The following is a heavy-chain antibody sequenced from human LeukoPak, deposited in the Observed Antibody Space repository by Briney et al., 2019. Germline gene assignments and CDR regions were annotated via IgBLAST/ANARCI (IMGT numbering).Heavy chain of an antibody. CDR2: ISSSGSYI. D-gene: IGHD3-22*01. J-gene: IGHJ4*02. CDR1: GFTLSSYS. Sequence: KPGGSLRHSCAASGFTLSSYSMNWVRQAPGEGLEWGSSISSSGSYIYYADSVKGRFTISRDNAKNSLYLQMNSLRAEDTAVYYCARVLQNSDSSGYYFDYWGQGTLVTVSS. CDR3: ARVLQNSDSSGYYFDY. V-gene: IGHV3-21*01.